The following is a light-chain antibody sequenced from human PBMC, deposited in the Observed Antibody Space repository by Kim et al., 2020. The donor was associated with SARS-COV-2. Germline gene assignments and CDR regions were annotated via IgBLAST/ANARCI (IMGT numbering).Light chain of an antibody. J-gene: IGLJ2*01. Sequence: VSPGQTASITCSGDKLGDKYACWYQQKPGQPPVLVIYQDTKRPSGIPERFSGSNSGNTATLTISGTQAMDEADYYCQAWDSRTVYVFGGGTQLTVL. CDR3: QAWDSRTVYV. CDR2: QDT. CDR1: KLGDKY. V-gene: IGLV3-1*01.